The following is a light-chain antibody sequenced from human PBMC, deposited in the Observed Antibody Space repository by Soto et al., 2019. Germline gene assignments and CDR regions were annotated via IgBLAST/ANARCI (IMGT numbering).Light chain of an antibody. CDR1: QSISSY. J-gene: IGKJ2*01. CDR2: AAS. V-gene: IGKV1-39*01. CDR3: QQSYSTPRHT. Sequence: DIQMTQSPSSLSASVGDRVTITCRASQSISSYLNWYQQKPGKAPKLLIYAASSLQSGVLSRFSGSGSGTDFTLTISSLQPEDFATYYCQQSYSTPRHTFGQGTKLEIK.